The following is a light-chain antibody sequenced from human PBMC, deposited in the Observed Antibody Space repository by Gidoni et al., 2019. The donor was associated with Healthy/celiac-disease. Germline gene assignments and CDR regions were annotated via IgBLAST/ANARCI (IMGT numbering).Light chain of an antibody. CDR3: QSYDSSLRVV. Sequence: NFMLTQPHSVSESPGKTVTISCTRSSGSIASNYVQWYQQRPGSAPTTVIYEDNQRPSGVPDRFSGSIDSSSNSASHTISGLKTEDEADYYCQSYDSSLRVVFGGGTKLTVL. CDR1: SGSIASNY. J-gene: IGLJ2*01. CDR2: EDN. V-gene: IGLV6-57*04.